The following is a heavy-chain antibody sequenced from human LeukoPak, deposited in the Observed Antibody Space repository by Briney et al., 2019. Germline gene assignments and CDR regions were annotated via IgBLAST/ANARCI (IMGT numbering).Heavy chain of an antibody. CDR2: INPNGGST. Sequence: GSSVKVSCKASGYSFISHYIHWVRQAPGQGLEWMGIINPNGGSTTYAQKFQGRVTMTSDTSTRTVYMELSSLRSEDTAVFYCARRAPAGRCFDFWGQGTLLTVSS. J-gene: IGHJ4*02. V-gene: IGHV1-46*01. CDR1: GYSFISHY. CDR3: ARRAPAGRCFDF. D-gene: IGHD6-13*01.